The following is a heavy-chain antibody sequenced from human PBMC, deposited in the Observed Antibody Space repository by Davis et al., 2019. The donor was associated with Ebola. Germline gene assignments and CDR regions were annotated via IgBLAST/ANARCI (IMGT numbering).Heavy chain of an antibody. CDR3: ASGSLGY. V-gene: IGHV1-46*03. CDR2: INPSGSST. D-gene: IGHD1-1*01. CDR1: GYTLTNYY. J-gene: IGHJ4*02. Sequence: ASVKVSCKASGYTLTNYYMHWVRQAPGQGLEWMGMINPSGSSTTYAQKFQGRVTMTRDTSTSTVYMDLSSLRSEDTAVYFCASGSLGYWGQGTLVSVSS.